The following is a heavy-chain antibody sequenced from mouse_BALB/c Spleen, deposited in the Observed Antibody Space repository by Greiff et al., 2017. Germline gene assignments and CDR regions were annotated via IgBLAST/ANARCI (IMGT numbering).Heavy chain of an antibody. Sequence: QVTLKESGPGILQPSQTLSLTCSFSGFSLSTSGMGVGWIRQPSGKGLEWLAHIWWDDDKRYNPALKSRLTISKDTSSNQVFLKIASVDTADTATYYCARMDYGSSYGFAYWGQGTLVTVSA. J-gene: IGHJ3*01. D-gene: IGHD1-1*01. CDR1: GFSLSTSGMG. CDR3: ARMDYGSSYGFAY. V-gene: IGHV8-8*01. CDR2: IWWDDDK.